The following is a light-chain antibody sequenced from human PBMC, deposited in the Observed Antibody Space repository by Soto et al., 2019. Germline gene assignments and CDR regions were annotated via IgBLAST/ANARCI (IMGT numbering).Light chain of an antibody. CDR3: CSYADIYV. J-gene: IGLJ1*01. V-gene: IGLV2-23*01. CDR2: EAN. Sequence: QSALTQPASVSGSPGQSITISCTGTSSDVGVYDLVSWYQQHPGQPPKLIIYEANKRPSGVSDRFSGSKSANSASLTVSGRQAEDEADYYCCSYADIYVFGTGTKLTVL. CDR1: SSDVGVYDL.